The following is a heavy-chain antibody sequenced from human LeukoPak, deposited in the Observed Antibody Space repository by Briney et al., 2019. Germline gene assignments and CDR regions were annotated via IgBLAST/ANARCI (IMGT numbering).Heavy chain of an antibody. CDR2: IYLSGNFI. J-gene: IGHJ4*02. CDR1: GFTFSRFS. V-gene: IGHV3-21*01. D-gene: IGHD3-10*01. CDR3: ARAFNVIGNFDH. Sequence: PGGSLSLSCSTSGFTFSRFSMRWVRQAPGKGLEWVASIYLSGNFISYADSVKGRFTISRDNANNSVYLQMSSLTVDDTAVYHCARAFNVIGNFDHWGQGTLVTVSS.